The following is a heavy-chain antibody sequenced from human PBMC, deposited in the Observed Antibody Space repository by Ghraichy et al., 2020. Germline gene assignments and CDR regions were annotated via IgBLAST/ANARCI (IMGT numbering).Heavy chain of an antibody. CDR1: GGSFSGYY. V-gene: IGHV4-34*01. D-gene: IGHD3-22*01. CDR2: INHSGST. CDR3: ARVYDSSGVDY. Sequence: SETLSLTCAVYGGSFSGYYWSWIRQPPGKGLEWIGEINHSGSTNYNPSLKSRVTISVDTSKNQFSLKLSSVTAADTAVYYCARVYDSSGVDYWGQGTLVTVSS. J-gene: IGHJ4*02.